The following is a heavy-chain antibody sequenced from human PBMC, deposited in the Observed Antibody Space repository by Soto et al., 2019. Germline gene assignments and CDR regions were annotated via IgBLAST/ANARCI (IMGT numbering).Heavy chain of an antibody. J-gene: IGHJ4*02. V-gene: IGHV1-2*02. Sequence: QVQLGQSGAEVKKPGASVKVACKGYGYTFITSYIQWVRQAHGQGLEWMGWINPNSGGTTYAQKFQGRVTLTRDTSITTAYMELSGLTSVDTAVYFCAREGSGWKYFDYWGQGSLVTVPS. CDR3: AREGSGWKYFDY. CDR2: INPNSGGT. D-gene: IGHD6-25*01. CDR1: GYTFITSY.